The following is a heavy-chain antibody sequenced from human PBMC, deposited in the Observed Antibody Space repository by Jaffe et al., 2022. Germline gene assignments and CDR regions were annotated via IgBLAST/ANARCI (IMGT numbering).Heavy chain of an antibody. V-gene: IGHV1-46*01. CDR1: GYTFINYY. Sequence: QVQLVQSGAEVKKPGASVKVSCKASGYTFINYYMHWVRQAPGQGLEWMGKINPSVNTTSYAQKFQGRVTLTRDTSTSTVSMEMSSLRSEDTAVYYCATVIPPAWGQGTLVTVSS. CDR2: INPSVNTT. J-gene: IGHJ5*02. D-gene: IGHD3-16*02. CDR3: ATVIPPA.